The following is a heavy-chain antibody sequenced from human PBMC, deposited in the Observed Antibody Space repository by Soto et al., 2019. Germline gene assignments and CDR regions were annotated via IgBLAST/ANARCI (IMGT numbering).Heavy chain of an antibody. Sequence: PGGSLRLSCAASGFTFSSYSMNWVRQAPGKGLEWVSSISSSSSYIYYADSVKGRFTISRDNAKNSLYLQMNSLRAEDTAVYYCAREPVNWNGHNWFDPWGQGTLVTVSS. CDR3: AREPVNWNGHNWFDP. J-gene: IGHJ5*02. V-gene: IGHV3-21*01. CDR2: ISSSSSYI. CDR1: GFTFSSYS. D-gene: IGHD1-20*01.